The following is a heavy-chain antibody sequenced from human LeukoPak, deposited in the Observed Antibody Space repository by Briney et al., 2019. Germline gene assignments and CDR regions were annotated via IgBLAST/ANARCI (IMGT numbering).Heavy chain of an antibody. CDR2: ISAYNGNT. CDR3: ARRGRTYYYDSSGYLDY. J-gene: IGHJ4*02. Sequence: ASVKVSCKASGYTFTSYGISWVRQAPGQGLEWMGWISAYNGNTNYAQKLQGRVTMTTDTSTSTAYMELRSLRSDDTAVYYCARRGRTYYYDSSGYLDYWGQGTLVTVSS. D-gene: IGHD3-22*01. CDR1: GYTFTSYG. V-gene: IGHV1-18*01.